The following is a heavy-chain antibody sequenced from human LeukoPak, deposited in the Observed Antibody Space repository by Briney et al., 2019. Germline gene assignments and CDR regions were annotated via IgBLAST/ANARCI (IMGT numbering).Heavy chain of an antibody. D-gene: IGHD6-6*01. CDR2: ISGSGGST. CDR3: AKTKLVVPTSPIDY. V-gene: IGHV3-23*01. Sequence: GGSLRLSCAASGFTFTTYAMTWVRQAPGKGLEWVSGISGSGGSTYYADSVKGRFTISRDNSKSTLYLQMNSLRAEDTAVYYCAKTKLVVPTSPIDYWGQGTLVTVSS. J-gene: IGHJ4*02. CDR1: GFTFTTYA.